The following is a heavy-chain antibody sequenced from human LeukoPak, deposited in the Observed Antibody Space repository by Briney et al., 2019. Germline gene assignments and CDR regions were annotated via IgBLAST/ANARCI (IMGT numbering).Heavy chain of an antibody. CDR1: GVSISSYY. J-gene: IGHJ4*02. CDR3: ARGEGRSGWYFSVY. V-gene: IGHV4-59*01. D-gene: IGHD6-19*01. Sequence: SETLSLTCTVSGVSISSYYWSWIRQPPGKGLEWIGDIYYSGSTNYNPSLKSRVTISVDTSKNQFSLKLSSVTAADTAVYYCARGEGRSGWYFSVYWGQGTLVTVSS. CDR2: IYYSGST.